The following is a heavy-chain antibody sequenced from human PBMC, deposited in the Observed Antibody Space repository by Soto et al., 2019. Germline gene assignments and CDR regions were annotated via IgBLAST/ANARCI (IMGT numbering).Heavy chain of an antibody. V-gene: IGHV3-7*01. J-gene: IGHJ4*02. CDR2: IRGDGNDK. CDR3: ASLDTTLVGGGY. CDR1: GCTFSNFW. Sequence: GGSLRLSCATSGCTFSNFWLSWVRQAPGKGLEWVAGIRGDGNDKRYLDSVKGRFTISRDNAKNSLYLQMSSLRVEDTAVYYCASLDTTLVGGGYWGQGTLVTVSS. D-gene: IGHD5-18*01.